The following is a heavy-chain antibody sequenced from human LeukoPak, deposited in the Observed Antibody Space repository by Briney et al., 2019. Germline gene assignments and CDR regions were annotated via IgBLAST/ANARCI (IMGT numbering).Heavy chain of an antibody. D-gene: IGHD3-22*01. CDR3: ARAYYYDSSGYYLDAFDI. J-gene: IGHJ3*02. CDR2: ISSSSSYI. V-gene: IGHV3-21*01. CDR1: GFTFSSYS. Sequence: GGSLRLSCAASGFTFSSYSMNWVRQAPGKGLEWVSSISSSSSYIYYADSVKGRFTISRDNAKNSLYLQMNSQRAEDTAVYYCARAYYYDSSGYYLDAFDIWGQGTMVTVSS.